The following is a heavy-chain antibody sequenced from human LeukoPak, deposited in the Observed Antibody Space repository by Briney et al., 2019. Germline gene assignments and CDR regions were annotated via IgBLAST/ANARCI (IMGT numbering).Heavy chain of an antibody. CDR1: GFTFSSYG. D-gene: IGHD2-2*01. Sequence: GGSLRLSYAASGFTFSSYGMHWVRQAPGKGLEWVAFIRNGGSNKYYADSVKGRLTISRDNSKNTLYLQMNSLRAEDTAVYYCAKSSFYCSSTSCYGPDYYYYYMDVWGKGTTVTVSS. J-gene: IGHJ6*03. V-gene: IGHV3-30*02. CDR3: AKSSFYCSSTSCYGPDYYYYYMDV. CDR2: IRNGGSNK.